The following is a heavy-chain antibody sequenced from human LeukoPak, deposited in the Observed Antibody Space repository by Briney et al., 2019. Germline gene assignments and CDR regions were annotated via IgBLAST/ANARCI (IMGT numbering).Heavy chain of an antibody. CDR2: IYYSGST. Sequence: PSETLSLTCAVSGGSISHYYWSWIRQPPEKGLEYIGYIYYSGSTNYNPSLKSRVTISVDTSKNQFSLKLSSVTAADTAVYYCAKGPGSLSGGFDCWAQGTLVTVSS. CDR1: GGSISHYY. V-gene: IGHV4-59*01. D-gene: IGHD3-10*01. J-gene: IGHJ4*02. CDR3: AKGPGSLSGGFDC.